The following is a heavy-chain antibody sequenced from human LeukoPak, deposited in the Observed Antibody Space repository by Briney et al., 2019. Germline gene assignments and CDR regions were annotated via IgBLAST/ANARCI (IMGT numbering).Heavy chain of an antibody. Sequence: ASVKVSCRASGYTFTGYYMHWVRQAPGQGLEWMGWINPNSGGTNYAQKFQGRVTMTRDTSISTAYMELSRLRSDDTAVYYCARVDSSSSAEFDPWGQRTLVTVSS. CDR2: INPNSGGT. D-gene: IGHD6-6*01. V-gene: IGHV1-2*02. CDR1: GYTFTGYY. J-gene: IGHJ5*02. CDR3: ARVDSSSSAEFDP.